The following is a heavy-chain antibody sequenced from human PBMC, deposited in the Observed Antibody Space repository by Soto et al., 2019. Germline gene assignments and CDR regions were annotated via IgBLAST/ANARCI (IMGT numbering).Heavy chain of an antibody. D-gene: IGHD2-8*01. V-gene: IGHV1-3*04. CDR3: ARATCTNGVCGMDV. J-gene: IGHJ6*02. Sequence: QVQLVQSGAEVERPGASLKVSCKASGYTFTAFAMHWVRQDPGQRPEWMGWINTGNGDTKYSQKFQGKITITRDTPASTLYMELSSRTSEDTAVYYCARATCTNGVCGMDVWGRGTTVTVSS. CDR1: GYTFTAFA. CDR2: INTGNGDT.